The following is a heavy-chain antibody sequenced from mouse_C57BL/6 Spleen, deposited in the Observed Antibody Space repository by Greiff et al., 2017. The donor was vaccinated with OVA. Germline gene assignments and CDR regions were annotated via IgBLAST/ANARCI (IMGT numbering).Heavy chain of an antibody. Sequence: QVQLKESGAELVRPGTSVKVSCKASGYAFTNYLIEWVKQRPGQGLEWIGVINPGSGGTNYNEKFKGKATLTADKSSSTAYMQLSSLTSEDSAVYFCARSSYYDYDGGFAYWGQGTLVTVSA. D-gene: IGHD2-4*01. J-gene: IGHJ3*01. V-gene: IGHV1-54*01. CDR1: GYAFTNYL. CDR2: INPGSGGT. CDR3: ARSSYYDYDGGFAY.